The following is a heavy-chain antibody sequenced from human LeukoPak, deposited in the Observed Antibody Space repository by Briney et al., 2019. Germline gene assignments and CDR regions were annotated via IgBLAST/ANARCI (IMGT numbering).Heavy chain of an antibody. CDR3: AKGIAVAGPEDAFDI. J-gene: IGHJ3*02. V-gene: IGHV3-30*02. CDR2: IRYDGSNK. CDR1: GFTLSTYG. Sequence: GGSPRLSCVASGFTLSTYGMHWVRQAPGKGLEWVAFIRYDGSNKYYADSVRGRFTISRDNSKNTLYLQMNSLRAEDTAVYYCAKGIAVAGPEDAFDIWGQGTMVTVSS. D-gene: IGHD6-19*01.